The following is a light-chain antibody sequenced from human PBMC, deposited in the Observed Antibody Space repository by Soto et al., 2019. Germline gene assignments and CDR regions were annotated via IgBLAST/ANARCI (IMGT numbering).Light chain of an antibody. Sequence: EIVLTQSPAILSLSPGERATLSCRASQSVGTYLDWYQQKLGQAPRLLIYDASNRATGIPARFSGSGSGTDFTLTISSLEPEDFAVYYCQQRVNWLTFGGGTKAE. CDR2: DAS. V-gene: IGKV3-11*01. J-gene: IGKJ4*01. CDR3: QQRVNWLT. CDR1: QSVGTY.